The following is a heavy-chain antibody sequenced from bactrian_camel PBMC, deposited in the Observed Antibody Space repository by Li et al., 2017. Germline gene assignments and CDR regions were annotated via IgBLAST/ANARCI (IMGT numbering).Heavy chain of an antibody. D-gene: IGHD2*01. J-gene: IGHJ6*01. V-gene: IGHV3S53*01. CDR3: AASVQACGRYFLTPPRSSVS. CDR1: GYWSNSNC. Sequence: HVQLVESGGGSVQAGGSLRLSCVASGYWSNSNCMAWFRQAPGKEREGVAAIDSDSTTTYTDSVKGRFTVSRDNGKNTLYLHMNSLKPEDTAMYYSAASVQACGRYFLTPPRSSVSGAR. CDR2: IDSDSTT.